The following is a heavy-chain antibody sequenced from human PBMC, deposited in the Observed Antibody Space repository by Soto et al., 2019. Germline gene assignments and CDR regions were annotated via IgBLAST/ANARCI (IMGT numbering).Heavy chain of an antibody. CDR1: GFTFGDYA. V-gene: IGHV3-49*04. CDR2: IRSKTYGGTT. CDR3: SRNVIANF. Sequence: LRLSCTTSGFTFGDYAVSWVRQAPGKGLEWVGFIRSKTYGGTTEYAASVKGRFTISRDDSKSIAYLQMNSLKTEDTAVYFCSRNVIANFWGQGTLVTVSS. J-gene: IGHJ4*02. D-gene: IGHD2-21*01.